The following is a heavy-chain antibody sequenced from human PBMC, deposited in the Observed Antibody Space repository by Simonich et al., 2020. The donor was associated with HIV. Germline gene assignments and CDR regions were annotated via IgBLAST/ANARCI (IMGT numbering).Heavy chain of an antibody. CDR1: GFTFDDDA. CDR2: SSWNSGSI. CDR3: AKDKGAYYGSGSPVY. J-gene: IGHJ4*02. Sequence: EVQLVESGGGLVQPGRSLRLSCAASGFTFDDDAMHWVMQAPGKGLEWVSGSSWNSGSIGYADSVKGRFTLSRDNAKNALYLQINSLRAEDTALYYCAKDKGAYYGSGSPVYWGQGTLVTVSS. D-gene: IGHD3-10*01. V-gene: IGHV3-9*01.